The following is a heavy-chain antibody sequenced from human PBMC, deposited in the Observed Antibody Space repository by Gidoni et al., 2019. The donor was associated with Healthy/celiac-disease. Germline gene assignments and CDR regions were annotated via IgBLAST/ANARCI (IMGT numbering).Heavy chain of an antibody. CDR2: IWYDGRNK. CDR3: ARSIAVYFDY. CDR1: GFTFSSYG. Sequence: QVQLVESGGGVVQPGRSLSLSCAASGFTFSSYGMHWVRQAPGKGLEGVAVIWYDGRNKYYADSVKGRFTISRDNSKNTLYLQMNSLRAEDTAVYYCARSIAVYFDYWGQGTLVTVSS. J-gene: IGHJ4*02. V-gene: IGHV3-33*01. D-gene: IGHD6-19*01.